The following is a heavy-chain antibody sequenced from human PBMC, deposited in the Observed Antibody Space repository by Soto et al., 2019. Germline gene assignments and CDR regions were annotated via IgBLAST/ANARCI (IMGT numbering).Heavy chain of an antibody. CDR1: GYTFTDYF. CDR2: INGNSGGT. Sequence: QVQLMQSGAEAKKPGASVKVSCKASGYTFTDYFMHWVRQAPGQVLEWMGWINGNSGGTSYAQKFQGRVAMTRDTSISTAYMELSSLTFDDTAAYYCARDPADSMIGIDYWGQGTLVTVSS. D-gene: IGHD3-16*01. J-gene: IGHJ4*02. V-gene: IGHV1-2*02. CDR3: ARDPADSMIGIDY.